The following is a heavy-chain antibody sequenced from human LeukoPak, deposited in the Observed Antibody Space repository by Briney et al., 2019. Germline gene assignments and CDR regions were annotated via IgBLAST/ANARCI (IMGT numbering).Heavy chain of an antibody. Sequence: ASVKVSCTASGYTFTSYGISWVRQAPGQGLEWMGWISAYNGNTNYAQNLQGRVTMTTDTSTSTAYMELRSLRSDDTAVYYCARDLLHCSGGSCYRTVDYWGQGTLVTVSS. CDR3: ARDLLHCSGGSCYRTVDY. V-gene: IGHV1-18*01. J-gene: IGHJ4*02. CDR1: GYTFTSYG. CDR2: ISAYNGNT. D-gene: IGHD2-15*01.